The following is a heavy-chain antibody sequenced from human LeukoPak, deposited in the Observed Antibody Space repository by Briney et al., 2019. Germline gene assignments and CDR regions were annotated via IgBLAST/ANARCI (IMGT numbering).Heavy chain of an antibody. CDR1: GFSVSNNY. Sequence: GGSLRLSCVVSGFSVSNNYVSWVRQAPGKGLEWVSAISGSGGSTYYADSVKGRFTISRDNSKNTLYLQMNSLRAEDTAVYYCAKVDDSSGYYYEVGWGQGTLVTVSS. CDR2: ISGSGGST. V-gene: IGHV3-23*01. J-gene: IGHJ4*02. D-gene: IGHD3-22*01. CDR3: AKVDDSSGYYYEVG.